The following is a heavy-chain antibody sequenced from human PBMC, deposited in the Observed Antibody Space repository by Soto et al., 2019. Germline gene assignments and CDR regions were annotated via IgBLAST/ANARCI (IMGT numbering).Heavy chain of an antibody. CDR1: VDTFRGYY. Sequence: SETLSLTCAVYVDTFRGYYWSWIRQPPGKGLEWIGQINHSGSTNYEPSLKSRVTLSVDTPKNQFSLKLTSVTAADTAIYYCARRKGKGACFAPGGKGTLVTVSS. CDR3: ARRKGKGACFAP. V-gene: IGHV4-34*01. D-gene: IGHD1-26*01. J-gene: IGHJ5*02. CDR2: INHSGST.